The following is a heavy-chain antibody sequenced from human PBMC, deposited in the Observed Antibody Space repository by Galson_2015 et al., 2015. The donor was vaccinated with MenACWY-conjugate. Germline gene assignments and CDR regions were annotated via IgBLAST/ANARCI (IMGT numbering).Heavy chain of an antibody. V-gene: IGHV3-23*01. J-gene: IGHJ5*02. CDR2: ISGSGGST. D-gene: IGHD3-3*01. CDR1: GFTFSSYA. Sequence: SLRLSCAASGFTFSSYAMSWVRQAPGKGLEWVSAISGSGGSTYYADSVKGRFTISRDNSKNTLYLQMNSLRAEDTAVYYCAKVPSYDFWSGYFSPWFDPWGQGTLVTVSS. CDR3: AKVPSYDFWSGYFSPWFDP.